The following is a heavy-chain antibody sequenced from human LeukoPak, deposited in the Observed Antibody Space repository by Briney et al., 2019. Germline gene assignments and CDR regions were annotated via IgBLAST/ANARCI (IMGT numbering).Heavy chain of an antibody. CDR1: GFTFSNAW. V-gene: IGHV3-15*01. D-gene: IGHD3-10*01. CDR3: TTGPTMVRGVIDDY. Sequence: GGSLRLSCAASGFTFSNAWMSWVRQAPGKGLEWVGRIKSKTDGGTTDYAAPVKGRFTISRDDSKNTLYLQMNSLKTEDTAVYYCTTGPTMVRGVIDDYWGQGTLVTVSS. J-gene: IGHJ4*02. CDR2: IKSKTDGGTT.